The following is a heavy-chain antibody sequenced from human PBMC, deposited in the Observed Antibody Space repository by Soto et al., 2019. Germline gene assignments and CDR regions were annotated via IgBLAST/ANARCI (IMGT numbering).Heavy chain of an antibody. CDR1: GFTFSSYA. Sequence: GGSLRLSCAASGFTFSSYAMNWVRQAPGKGLEWVSYISSSGTTIYYADSVKGRFTISRDNAKNSLYLQMNSLRDEDTAVYYCAQTRPRDYWGQGTLVTVSS. J-gene: IGHJ4*02. CDR3: AQTRPRDY. V-gene: IGHV3-48*02. CDR2: ISSSGTTI. D-gene: IGHD6-6*01.